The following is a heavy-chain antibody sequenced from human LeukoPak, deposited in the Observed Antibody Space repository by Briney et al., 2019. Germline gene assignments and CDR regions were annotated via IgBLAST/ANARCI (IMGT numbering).Heavy chain of an antibody. V-gene: IGHV3-21*01. CDR2: ISSSSSYI. J-gene: IGHJ4*02. D-gene: IGHD3-22*01. Sequence: KPGGSLRLSCAASGFTFKTYTMHWVRQAPGMGLEWVSSISSSSSYIFYADSVKGRFTISRDNAKNSLYLQMNSLRAEDTAVYYCAKRGNYDSSGYYPLDYWGQGTLVTVSS. CDR1: GFTFKTYT. CDR3: AKRGNYDSSGYYPLDY.